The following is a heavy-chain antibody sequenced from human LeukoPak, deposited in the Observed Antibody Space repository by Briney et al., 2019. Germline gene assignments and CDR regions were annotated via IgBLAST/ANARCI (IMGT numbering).Heavy chain of an antibody. CDR2: ISYDGSNK. D-gene: IGHD3-22*01. CDR3: AKGGLPHYDSSGYYFDY. Sequence: PGRSLRLSCAASGFTFSSNGMHWVRQAPGKGLEWVAVISYDGSNKYYADSVKGRFTISRDNSKNTLYLQMNSLRAEDTAVYYCAKGGLPHYDSSGYYFDYWGQGTLVTVSS. V-gene: IGHV3-30*18. J-gene: IGHJ4*02. CDR1: GFTFSSNG.